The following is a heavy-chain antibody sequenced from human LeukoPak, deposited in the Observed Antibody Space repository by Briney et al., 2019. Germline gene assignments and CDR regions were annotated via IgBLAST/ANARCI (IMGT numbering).Heavy chain of an antibody. J-gene: IGHJ4*02. CDR2: IYPGDSDT. V-gene: IGHV5-51*01. CDR3: AGRDARPGRPVDF. CDR1: GYSFTSYW. Sequence: GESLKISCKGSGYSFTSYWIGWVRQMPGKGLEWMGIIYPGDSDTRYSPSFQGQVTISADKSISTAYLQWSSLKASDTAMYYCAGRDARPGRPVDFWGQGTLVTVSS. D-gene: IGHD2-2*01.